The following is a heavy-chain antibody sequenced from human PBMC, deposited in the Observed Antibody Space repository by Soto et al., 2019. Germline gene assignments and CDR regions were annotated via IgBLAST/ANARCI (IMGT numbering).Heavy chain of an antibody. CDR1: GGSISSSSYY. Sequence: QLQLQESGPGLVKPSETLSLTCTVSGGSISSSSYYWGWIRQPPGKGLEWIGSIYYSGSTYYNPSLTRRVPLSVATSKNQFSLKLSSVTAADTAVYYGARRGAGRYSDYWGQGPLVPVSS. D-gene: IGHD3-10*01. CDR2: IYYSGST. V-gene: IGHV4-39*01. J-gene: IGHJ4*02. CDR3: ARRGAGRYSDY.